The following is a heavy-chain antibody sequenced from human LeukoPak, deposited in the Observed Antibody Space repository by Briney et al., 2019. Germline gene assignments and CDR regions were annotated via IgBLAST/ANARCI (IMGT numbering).Heavy chain of an antibody. CDR1: GYTFTNIG. CDR3: ARSLHSYDIRGGHCYGY. V-gene: IGHV1-18*01. D-gene: IGHD3-3*01. J-gene: IGHJ4*02. CDR2: ISTYHDIT. Sequence: ASVKVSCKASGYTFTNIGISWVRQAPGQGLEWMGWISTYHDITDYAQKFHGRVTMNKDTSTATVYMELRSLTSDDTAVYFCARSLHSYDIRGGHCYGYWGQGTLVTVSS.